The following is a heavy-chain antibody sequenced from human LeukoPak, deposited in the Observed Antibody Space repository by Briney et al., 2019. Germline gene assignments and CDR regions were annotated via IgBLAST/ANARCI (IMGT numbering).Heavy chain of an antibody. V-gene: IGHV4-59*01. CDR2: IYYSGST. CDR1: GGSISSYY. CDR3: ARAAKGSGSYMGYYYYYGMDV. D-gene: IGHD3-10*01. J-gene: IGHJ6*02. Sequence: PSETLSLTCTVSGGSISSYYWSWIRQPPGKGLEWIGYIYYSGSTNYNPSLKSRVTISVDTSKNQFSLKLSSVTAADTAVYYCARAAKGSGSYMGYYYYYGMDVWGQGTTVTVSS.